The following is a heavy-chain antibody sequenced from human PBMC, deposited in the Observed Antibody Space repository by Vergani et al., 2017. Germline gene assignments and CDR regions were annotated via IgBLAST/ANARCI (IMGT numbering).Heavy chain of an antibody. J-gene: IGHJ4*02. Sequence: QVQLVQSGAEVKKPGASVKVSCKASGYTFTGYYMHWVRQAPGQGLEWMGWINPNSGGTNYAQKFQGRVTMTRDTSISTAYMDLSRLRSDDTAVYYCARGPADIVVVPAAIFDYWGQGTLVTVSS. CDR2: INPNSGGT. V-gene: IGHV1-2*02. CDR1: GYTFTGYY. D-gene: IGHD2-2*01. CDR3: ARGPADIVVVPAAIFDY.